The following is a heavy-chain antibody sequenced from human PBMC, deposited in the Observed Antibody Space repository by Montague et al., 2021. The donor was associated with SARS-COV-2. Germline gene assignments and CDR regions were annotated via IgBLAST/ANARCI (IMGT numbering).Heavy chain of an antibody. J-gene: IGHJ6*02. V-gene: IGHV3-9*02. CDR3: AKDRALLPYSLHCSSTSCYESAGYYYYGMDV. CDR2: ISWNSGSI. D-gene: IGHD2-2*01. Sequence: SLRLSCAASGFTSDDYAMHWVRQAPGKGLEWVSGISWNSGSIGYADSVKGRFTISRDNAKNSLYLQMNSPRAEDTALYYCAKDRALLPYSLHCSSTSCYESAGYYYYGMDVWGQGTTVTVSS. CDR1: GFTSDDYA.